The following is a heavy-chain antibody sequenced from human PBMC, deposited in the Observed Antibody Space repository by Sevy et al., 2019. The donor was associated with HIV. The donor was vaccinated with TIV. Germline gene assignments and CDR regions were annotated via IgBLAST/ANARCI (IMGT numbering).Heavy chain of an antibody. J-gene: IGHJ6*02. CDR1: GYTFTSYY. CDR2: INPSGGST. D-gene: IGHD3-10*01. Sequence: ASVKVSCKASGYTFTSYYMHWVRQAPGQGLEWMGIINPSGGSTSYAQKFQGRVTMTRDTPTSTVYMELSSLRSEDTAVYYCARATMVRGAPRPYGMDVWGQGTTVTVSS. V-gene: IGHV1-46*01. CDR3: ARATMVRGAPRPYGMDV.